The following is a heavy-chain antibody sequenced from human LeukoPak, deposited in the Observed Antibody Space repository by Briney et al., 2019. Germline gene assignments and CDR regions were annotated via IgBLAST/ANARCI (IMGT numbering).Heavy chain of an antibody. CDR2: INPNSGGT. J-gene: IGHJ6*02. CDR1: GYTFTGYY. D-gene: IGHD4-17*01. CDR3: ARRTVDYGDYYFYGMDV. Sequence: ASVKVSCKASGYTFTGYYTHWVRQAPGQGLEWMGWINPNSGGTNYAQKFQGRVTMTRDTSISTAYMELSRLRSDDTAVYYCARRTVDYGDYYFYGMDVWGQGTTVTVSS. V-gene: IGHV1-2*02.